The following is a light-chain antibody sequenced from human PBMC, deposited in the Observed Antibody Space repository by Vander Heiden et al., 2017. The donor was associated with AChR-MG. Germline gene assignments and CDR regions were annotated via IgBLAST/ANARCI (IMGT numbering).Light chain of an antibody. V-gene: IGLV1-44*01. CDR3: AAWDDSLNGVV. Sequence: QSVLTQPPSASGTPGQMVTISCSGSSSNIGSNTVNWYQQLPGTAPKLLIYSNNQRPSRVPDRFSGSKSGTSASLAISGLQSEDEADYYCAAWDDSLNGVVFGGGTKLTVL. CDR2: SNN. CDR1: SSNIGSNT. J-gene: IGLJ2*01.